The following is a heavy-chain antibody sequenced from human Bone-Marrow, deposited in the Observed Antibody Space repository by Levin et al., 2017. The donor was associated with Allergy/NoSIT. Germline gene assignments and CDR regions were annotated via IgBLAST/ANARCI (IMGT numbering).Heavy chain of an antibody. D-gene: IGHD2-21*02. J-gene: IGHJ5*02. V-gene: IGHV3-30*18. Sequence: PGGSLRLSCAASGFTFSSYGMHWVRQAPGKGLEWVAVISYDGSNKYYADSVKGRFTISRDNSKNTLYLQMNSLRAEDTAVYYCAKAEGDYWFDPWGQGTLVTVSS. CDR3: AKAEGDYWFDP. CDR1: GFTFSSYG. CDR2: ISYDGSNK.